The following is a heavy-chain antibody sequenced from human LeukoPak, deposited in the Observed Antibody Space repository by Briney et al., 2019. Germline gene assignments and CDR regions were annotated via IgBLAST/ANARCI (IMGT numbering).Heavy chain of an antibody. V-gene: IGHV3-7*01. CDR2: MQQDGSEK. Sequence: GGSPRLSCAASGFTFSGYWMSWVRQAPGKGLEWVANMQQDGSEKYYVDSVKGQFTISRDNAKNSLYLQMNSLRAEDTAVYYCARDNGRKDDYWGQGTLVTVSS. CDR1: GFTFSGYW. CDR3: ARDNGRKDDY. J-gene: IGHJ4*02. D-gene: IGHD2-8*01.